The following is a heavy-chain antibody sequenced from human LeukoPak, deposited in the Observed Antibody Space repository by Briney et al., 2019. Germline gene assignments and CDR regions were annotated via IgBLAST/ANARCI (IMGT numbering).Heavy chain of an antibody. CDR1: GYSFTSYW. CDR3: ASSPFITRPPDAFDI. D-gene: IGHD3-22*01. Sequence: GESLKISCKGSGYSFTSYWIGWVRQMPGKGLEWMGIIYPGDSDTRYSPSFQGQVTISADKSISTAYLQWSSLKASDTAMYYCASSPFITRPPDAFDIWGQGTMVTVSS. V-gene: IGHV5-51*01. J-gene: IGHJ3*02. CDR2: IYPGDSDT.